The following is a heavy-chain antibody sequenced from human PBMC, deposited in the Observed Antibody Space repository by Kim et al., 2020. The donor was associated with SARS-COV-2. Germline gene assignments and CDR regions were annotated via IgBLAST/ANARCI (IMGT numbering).Heavy chain of an antibody. D-gene: IGHD3-10*01. Sequence: SETLSLTCTVSGGSISSSSYYWGWIRQPPGKGLEWIGSIYYSGSTYYNPSLKSRVTISVDTSKNQFSLKLSSVTAADTAVYYCARLEGHMFRRVIGLFYFDYWGQGTLVTVSS. CDR1: GGSISSSSYY. CDR3: ARLEGHMFRRVIGLFYFDY. J-gene: IGHJ4*02. V-gene: IGHV4-39*01. CDR2: IYYSGST.